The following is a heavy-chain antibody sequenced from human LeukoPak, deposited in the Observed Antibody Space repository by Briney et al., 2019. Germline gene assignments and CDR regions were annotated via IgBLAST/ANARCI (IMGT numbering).Heavy chain of an antibody. D-gene: IGHD6-19*01. V-gene: IGHV1-2*02. J-gene: IGHJ3*01. CDR1: GYTFIGYY. CDR3: AITYTSGSGDAFDV. CDR2: INPNSGVT. Sequence: ASVKVSCKASGYTFIGYYIHWVRQAPGQGLEWTGWINPNSGVTNYGQKFQGRVTMTRDTSISTAYMDLSRLRSDDTAVYFCAITYTSGSGDAFDVWGQGTMVAVSS.